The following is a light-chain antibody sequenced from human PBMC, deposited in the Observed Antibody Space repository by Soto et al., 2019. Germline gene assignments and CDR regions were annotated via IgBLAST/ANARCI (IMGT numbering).Light chain of an antibody. CDR3: QQYNNWPRT. J-gene: IGKJ1*01. CDR2: GAS. CDR1: QSVSSN. Sequence: EIVMTQSPATLSVSPGERATLSCRASQSVSSNLAWYQQQPGQAPRLLIYGASTRATGIPARFSGSGSGTEFTLTVSSLQSEDFAVYYCQQYNNWPRTFGQVNKVEIK. V-gene: IGKV3-15*01.